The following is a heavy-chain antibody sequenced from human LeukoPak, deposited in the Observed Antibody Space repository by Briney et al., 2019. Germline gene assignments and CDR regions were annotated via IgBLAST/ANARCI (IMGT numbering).Heavy chain of an antibody. V-gene: IGHV4-31*03. CDR2: IYYNGST. CDR3: ARDSTVTAGIDC. Sequence: SETLSLTCTVSGGSISSGNYYWSWIRQHPGKGLEWIGYIYYNGSTCCNPSLKSRVTISVDTSNNQFSLKLSSVTAADTAVYYCARDSTVTAGIDCWGQGTLVTVSS. CDR1: GGSISSGNYY. J-gene: IGHJ4*02. D-gene: IGHD4-17*01.